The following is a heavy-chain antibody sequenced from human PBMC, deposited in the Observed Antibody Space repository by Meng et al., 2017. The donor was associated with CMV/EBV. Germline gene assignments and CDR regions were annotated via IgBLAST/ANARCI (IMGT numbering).Heavy chain of an antibody. CDR1: GFTFSSYA. J-gene: IGHJ5*02. V-gene: IGHV3-23*05. Sequence: GESLKISCAASGFTFSSYAMSWVRQTPGKGLEWVSTIYSSGAYIADSVKGRFTVSRDNFKNTLDLQMNSLRVEDAATYYCAKLMGNTRVDHWGQGTQVTVSS. CDR2: IYSSGA. D-gene: IGHD5-24*01. CDR3: AKLMGNTRVDH.